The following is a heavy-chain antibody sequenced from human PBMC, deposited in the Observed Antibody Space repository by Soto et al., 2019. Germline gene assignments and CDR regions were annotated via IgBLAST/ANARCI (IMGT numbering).Heavy chain of an antibody. Sequence: SVQVSCKASGFTFTNSSVQWVRQARGQRLEWIGWIVVGSGNTNYAQKFQERVTITRDMSTSTAYMELSSLRSEDTAVYYCAAGWLRCLEWVLQPYYVMDVWRQGIKVTVVS. V-gene: IGHV1-58*01. CDR2: IVVGSGNT. D-gene: IGHD3-3*01. CDR3: AAGWLRCLEWVLQPYYVMDV. CDR1: GFTFTNSS. J-gene: IGHJ6*01.